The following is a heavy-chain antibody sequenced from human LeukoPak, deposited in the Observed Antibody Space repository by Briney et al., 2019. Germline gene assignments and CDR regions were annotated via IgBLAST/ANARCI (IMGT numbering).Heavy chain of an antibody. J-gene: IGHJ4*02. V-gene: IGHV1-69*04. CDR1: GGTLSSYA. Sequence: SVKVSCKASGGTLSSYAISWVRQAPGQGLEWMGRIIPILGIANYAQKFQGRVTITADKSTSTAYMELSSLRSEDTAVYYCARAGDGYKPDYWGQGTLVTVSS. D-gene: IGHD5-24*01. CDR2: IIPILGIA. CDR3: ARAGDGYKPDY.